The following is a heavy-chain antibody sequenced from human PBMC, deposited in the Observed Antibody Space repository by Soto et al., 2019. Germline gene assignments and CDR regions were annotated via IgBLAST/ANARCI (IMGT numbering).Heavy chain of an antibody. CDR1: GYTFTSYA. V-gene: IGHV1-3*01. CDR3: ARVGDYYGSVFDY. Sequence: ASVKVSCKASGYTFTSYAMHWVRQAPGQRLEWMGWINAGNGITKYSQKFQGRVTITRDTSASTAYMELSSLRSEGTAVYYCARVGDYYGSVFDYWGQGTLVTVSS. D-gene: IGHD3-10*01. J-gene: IGHJ4*02. CDR2: INAGNGIT.